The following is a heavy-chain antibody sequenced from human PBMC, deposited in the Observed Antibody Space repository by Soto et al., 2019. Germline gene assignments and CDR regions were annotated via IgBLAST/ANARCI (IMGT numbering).Heavy chain of an antibody. D-gene: IGHD1-20*01. V-gene: IGHV3-30*18. CDR1: GFTFSSYG. CDR2: ISYDGSNK. J-gene: IGHJ4*02. CDR3: AKACLTGAVDY. Sequence: QVQLVESGGGVVQPGRSLRLFCAASGFTFSSYGMHWVRQAPGKGLEWVAVISYDGSNKYYADSVKGRFTISRDNSKNTLYLQMNSLRAEDTAVYYCAKACLTGAVDYWGQGTLVTVSS.